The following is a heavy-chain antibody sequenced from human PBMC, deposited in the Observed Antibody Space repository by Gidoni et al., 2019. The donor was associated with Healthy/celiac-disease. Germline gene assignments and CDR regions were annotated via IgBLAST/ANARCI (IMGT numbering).Heavy chain of an antibody. CDR1: GFTFSSYG. V-gene: IGHV3-30*18. J-gene: IGHJ4*02. CDR3: AKETYYDSSPLDY. D-gene: IGHD3-22*01. CDR2: ISYDGSNK. Sequence: QVQLVESGGGVVQPGRSLRLSCAASGFTFSSYGMHWVRQAPGKGLEWVAVISYDGSNKYYADSVKGRFNISRDNSKNTLYLQMNSLRAEDTAVYYCAKETYYDSSPLDYWGQGTLVTVSS.